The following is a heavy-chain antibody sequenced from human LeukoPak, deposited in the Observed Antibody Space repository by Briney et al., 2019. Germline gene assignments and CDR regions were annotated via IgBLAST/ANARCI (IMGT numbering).Heavy chain of an antibody. CDR1: GFIFSNYW. CDR3: ARQEW. Sequence: GGSLRLSCAASGFIFSNYWMSWVRQAPGKGLEWVANIRQDGSEKYYVDSVKGRFTISRDNAKNSLYLQMNSLGVEDTAVYYCARQEWWGQGTLVTVSS. V-gene: IGHV3-7*01. D-gene: IGHD3-3*01. J-gene: IGHJ4*02. CDR2: IRQDGSEK.